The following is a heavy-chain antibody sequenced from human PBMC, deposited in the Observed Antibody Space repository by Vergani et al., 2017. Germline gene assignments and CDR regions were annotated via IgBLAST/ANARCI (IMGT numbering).Heavy chain of an antibody. J-gene: IGHJ4*02. V-gene: IGHV3-30-3*02. D-gene: IGHD6-6*01. CDR2: ISYHGSNQ. CDR1: GFTFSSYA. Sequence: QVKLVESGGGVVQPGRSLRLSCVASGFTFSSYALHWVRQAPGKGLEWVATISYHGSNQYYADSVKVRIAISRDSSNNTVTLHMNSLRPEDTAVYYCAKSSPWIAAAPDSWGQGALVIVSS. CDR3: AKSSPWIAAAPDS.